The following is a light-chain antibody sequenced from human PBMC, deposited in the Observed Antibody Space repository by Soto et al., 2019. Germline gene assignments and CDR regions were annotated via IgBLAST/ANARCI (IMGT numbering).Light chain of an antibody. J-gene: IGKJ1*01. V-gene: IGKV1-39*01. Sequence: DIQMTQSPSSLSASMGDRVAITCRASQSITSSLNWYQQKPGTAPNLLIYAASTLQSGVPSRFSGSGSGTYFTLTISSLQPEDFATYYCQQYNTYSTFGQGTKVEIK. CDR1: QSITSS. CDR2: AAS. CDR3: QQYNTYST.